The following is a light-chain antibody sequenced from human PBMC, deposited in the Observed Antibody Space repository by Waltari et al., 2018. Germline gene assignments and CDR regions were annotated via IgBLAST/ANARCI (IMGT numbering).Light chain of an antibody. Sequence: EIVLTQSPGTLSLSPGERATLSCRASQSVSRSLAWYQQKPGQAPSLLIYGASSRATGVRCRFSGSGSETELSLTISRRGPEEFVVDCCPHYVRLPGSFGQGTNVEIK. CDR2: GAS. CDR1: QSVSRS. V-gene: IGKV3-20*01. J-gene: IGKJ1*01. CDR3: PHYVRLPGS.